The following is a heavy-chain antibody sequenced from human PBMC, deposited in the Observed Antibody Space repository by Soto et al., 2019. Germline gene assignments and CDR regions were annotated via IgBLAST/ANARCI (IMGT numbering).Heavy chain of an antibody. J-gene: IGHJ4*02. Sequence: ASVKVSCKVSGYTLTELSMHWVRQAPGKGLEWMGGFDPEDGETIYAQKFQGRVTMTEDTSTDTAYMELSSLRSEDTAVYYCATDRTPAMYSSSPGYFDYWGQGTLVTVSS. V-gene: IGHV1-24*01. CDR2: FDPEDGET. CDR3: ATDRTPAMYSSSPGYFDY. CDR1: GYTLTELS. D-gene: IGHD6-6*01.